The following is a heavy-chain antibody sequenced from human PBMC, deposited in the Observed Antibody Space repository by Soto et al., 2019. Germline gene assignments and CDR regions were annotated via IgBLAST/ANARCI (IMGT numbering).Heavy chain of an antibody. CDR2: ISYDGSNK. Sequence: QVQLVESGGGVVQPGRSLRLSCAASGFTFSSYGMHWVRQAPGKGLEWVAVISYDGSNKYYADSVKGRFTISRDNSKNTLYLQMNRLRAEDTAVYYCAKDTAVAAPTPRYYGMDVWGQGTTVTVSS. CDR3: AKDTAVAAPTPRYYGMDV. D-gene: IGHD6-19*01. V-gene: IGHV3-30*18. CDR1: GFTFSSYG. J-gene: IGHJ6*02.